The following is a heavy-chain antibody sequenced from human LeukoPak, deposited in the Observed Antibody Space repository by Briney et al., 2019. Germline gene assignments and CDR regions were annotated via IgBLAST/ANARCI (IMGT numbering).Heavy chain of an antibody. CDR2: ISGSGGST. J-gene: IGHJ4*02. V-gene: IGHV3-23*01. D-gene: IGHD3-10*01. Sequence: GGSLRLSCVASEFTFSTYAMSWVRQAPGKGLEWVSAISGSGGSTYYADSVKGRFTISRDNSKNTLYLQMNSLRAEDTAVYYCAKASGSGTYYKSPFDYWGQGTLVTVSS. CDR3: AKASGSGTYYKSPFDY. CDR1: EFTFSTYA.